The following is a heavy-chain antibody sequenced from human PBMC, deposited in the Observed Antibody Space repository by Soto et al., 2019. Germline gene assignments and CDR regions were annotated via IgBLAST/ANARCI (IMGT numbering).Heavy chain of an antibody. CDR2: ISGSGGST. CDR3: AKVVPVTMVRGEPLGFYWFDP. CDR1: GFTFSSYA. J-gene: IGHJ5*02. V-gene: IGHV3-23*01. D-gene: IGHD3-10*01. Sequence: GGSLRLSCAASGFTFSSYAMSWVRQAPGKGLEWVSAISGSGGSTYYADSVKGRFTISRDNSKNTLYLQMNSLRAEDTAVYYCAKVVPVTMVRGEPLGFYWFDPWGQGTLVTVSS.